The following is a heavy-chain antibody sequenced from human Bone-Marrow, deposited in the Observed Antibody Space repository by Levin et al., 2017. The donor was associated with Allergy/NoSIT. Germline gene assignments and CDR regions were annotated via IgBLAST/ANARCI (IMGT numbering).Heavy chain of an antibody. CDR2: ISSSRNIV. CDR3: ARDPSAYYDNSGYQNWYFDI. D-gene: IGHD3-22*01. V-gene: IGHV3-11*01. J-gene: IGHJ2*01. Sequence: TTGGSLRLSCAGSGFIFSDYYMNWIRQAPGKGPEWVSYISSSRNIVYYADSVRGRFTISRDDATNSLFLQMDSLRVEDTAVYYCARDPSAYYDNSGYQNWYFDIWGRGTLVTVSS. CDR1: GFIFSDYY.